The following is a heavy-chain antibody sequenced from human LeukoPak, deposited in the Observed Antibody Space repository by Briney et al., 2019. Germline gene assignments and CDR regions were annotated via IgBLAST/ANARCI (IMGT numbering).Heavy chain of an antibody. Sequence: SETLSLTCTVNGGSFSDYYWTWIRQPPGKGLEWIGEINHGGSTNYNPSLKSRVTMSVDTSKNQFSLKLSFVTAADAAVYYCARGIAIGYCSGGSCYPFDYWGQGTLVTVSS. J-gene: IGHJ4*02. CDR2: INHGGST. V-gene: IGHV4-34*01. CDR1: GGSFSDYY. D-gene: IGHD2-15*01. CDR3: ARGIAIGYCSGGSCYPFDY.